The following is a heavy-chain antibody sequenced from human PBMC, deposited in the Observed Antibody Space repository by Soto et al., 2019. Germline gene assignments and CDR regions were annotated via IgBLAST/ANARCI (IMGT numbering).Heavy chain of an antibody. V-gene: IGHV4-31*03. CDR1: GASISRGGYY. D-gene: IGHD4-4*01. CDR3: ARGWGYSNYETMYNWFDP. CDR2: SYYSGST. J-gene: IGHJ5*02. Sequence: PSETLSLTFTVSGASISRGGYYWSWIRQHPEKGLEWIGYSYYSGSTYYNPSLKSRVSISVDTSKNQFSLKLSSVTAADTAVYYCARGWGYSNYETMYNWFDPWGQGTLVTVSS.